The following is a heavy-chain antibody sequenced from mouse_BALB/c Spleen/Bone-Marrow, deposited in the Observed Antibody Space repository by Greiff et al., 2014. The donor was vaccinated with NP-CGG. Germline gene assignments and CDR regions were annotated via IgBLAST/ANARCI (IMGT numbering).Heavy chain of an antibody. Sequence: QVQLQQSGAELVKPGASVKLSCKASGYTFTSYWMHWVKQRPGQGLEWIGEINPSNGRTNYNEKFKSRATLTVDKSSSTAYMQLNSLTSEDSAVYYCARDYYDKRRFPYWGQGTLVIVSA. CDR2: INPSNGRT. CDR1: GYTFTSYW. V-gene: IGHV1S81*02. J-gene: IGHJ3*01. CDR3: ARDYYDKRRFPY. D-gene: IGHD2-4*01.